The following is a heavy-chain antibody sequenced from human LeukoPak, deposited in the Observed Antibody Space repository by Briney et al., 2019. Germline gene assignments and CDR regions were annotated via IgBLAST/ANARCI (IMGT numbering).Heavy chain of an antibody. J-gene: IGHJ4*02. CDR2: FTGSGGTT. CDR3: AKALGMGGWYYFFDY. V-gene: IGHV3-23*01. CDR1: GFTFSSYT. D-gene: IGHD6-19*01. Sequence: PGGSLRLSRAASGFTFSSYTMNWVRQAPGKGLEWVSSFTGSGGTTYYADSVKGRFTISRDNSKNTLYLQMNSLTVEDTAVYYCAKALGMGGWYYFFDYWGQGTLVTVSS.